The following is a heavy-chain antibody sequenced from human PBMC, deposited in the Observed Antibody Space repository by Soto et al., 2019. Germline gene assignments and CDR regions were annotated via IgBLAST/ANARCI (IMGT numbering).Heavy chain of an antibody. V-gene: IGHV3-23*01. CDR1: GFTFSSYA. Sequence: GGSLRLSCAASGFTFSSYAMSWVRQAPGKGLEWVSAISGSGGSTYYADSVKGRFTISRDNSKNTLYLQMNSLRAEDTAVYYCAKRISGSSLSPSNWFGPWGQGTLVTVSS. D-gene: IGHD6-13*01. CDR3: AKRISGSSLSPSNWFGP. J-gene: IGHJ5*02. CDR2: ISGSGGST.